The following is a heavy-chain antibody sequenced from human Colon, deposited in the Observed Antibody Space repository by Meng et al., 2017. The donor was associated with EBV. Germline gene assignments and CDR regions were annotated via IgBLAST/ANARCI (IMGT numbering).Heavy chain of an antibody. CDR2: IYHGGTT. D-gene: IGHD2-21*02. CDR1: GDSISSGYYS. J-gene: IGHJ5*02. CDR3: ARGPYCGGDCYWFDP. Sequence: CAVSGDSISSGYYSWSWIRQPPGQGLEWIGYIYHGGTTYNTSLKSRVTISVDNSKNQFSLRLTSVTAAYTAVYYCARGPYCGGDCYWFDPWGQGTLVTVSS. V-gene: IGHV4-30-2*01.